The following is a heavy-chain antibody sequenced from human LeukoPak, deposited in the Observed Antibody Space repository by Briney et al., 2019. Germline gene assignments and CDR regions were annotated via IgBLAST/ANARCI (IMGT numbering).Heavy chain of an antibody. V-gene: IGHV1-69*13. CDR1: GGTSSSYA. Sequence: GASVKVSCKASGGTSSSYAISWVRQAPGQGLEWMGGIIPIFGTANYAQKFQGRVTITADESTSTAYMELSSLRSEDTAVYYCARPSLHDYGDWRFDYWGQGTLSPSPQ. CDR3: ARPSLHDYGDWRFDY. CDR2: IIPIFGTA. D-gene: IGHD4-17*01. J-gene: IGHJ4*02.